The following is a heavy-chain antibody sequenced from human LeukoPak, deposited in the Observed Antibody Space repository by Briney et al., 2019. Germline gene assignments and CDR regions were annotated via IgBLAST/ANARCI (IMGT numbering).Heavy chain of an antibody. CDR1: GGSFSGYY. D-gene: IGHD5-18*01. CDR3: ARGPWIQLWLGSVTYYFDY. CDR2: INHSGST. Sequence: SETLSLTCAVYGGSFSGYYWSWIRQPPGKGLEWIGEINHSGSTNYNPSLKSRVTISVDTSKNQFSLKLSSVTAADTAVYYCARGPWIQLWLGSVTYYFDYWGQGTLVTVSS. J-gene: IGHJ4*02. V-gene: IGHV4-34*01.